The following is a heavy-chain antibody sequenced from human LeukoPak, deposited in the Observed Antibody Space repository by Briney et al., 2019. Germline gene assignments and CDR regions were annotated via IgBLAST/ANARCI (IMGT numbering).Heavy chain of an antibody. CDR1: GGSISSYY. Sequence: SETLSLTCTVSGGSISSYYWSWIRQPAGKGLEWIGRIYTSGSTNYNPSLKSRVTMSVDTSKNQFPLKLSSVTAADTAVYYCARLAVRSYYYYGMDVWGQGTTVTVSS. V-gene: IGHV4-4*07. CDR3: ARLAVRSYYYYGMDV. D-gene: IGHD3-3*02. J-gene: IGHJ6*02. CDR2: IYTSGST.